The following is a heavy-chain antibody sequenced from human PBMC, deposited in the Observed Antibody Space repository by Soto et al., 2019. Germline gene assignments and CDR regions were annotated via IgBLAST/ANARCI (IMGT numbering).Heavy chain of an antibody. D-gene: IGHD6-19*01. Sequence: QVQVVQSGAEVKKPGASVKVSCKASGYTFTGYGINWVRQAPGQGLEWMGWISGYNGNTNYAQKFQGRVTMTTDTSTSTAFMDLRTLTSDDTAVYYCARGQWLAEIDYWGQGTLVTVSS. CDR3: ARGQWLAEIDY. CDR2: ISGYNGNT. V-gene: IGHV1-18*01. CDR1: GYTFTGYG. J-gene: IGHJ4*02.